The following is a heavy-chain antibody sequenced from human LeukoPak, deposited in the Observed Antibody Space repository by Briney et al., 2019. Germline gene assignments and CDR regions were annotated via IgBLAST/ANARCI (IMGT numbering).Heavy chain of an antibody. CDR2: ISSDGSAT. J-gene: IGHJ4*02. V-gene: IGHV3-74*01. CDR3: ARGGLFPSDHFDY. CDR1: GFTFSSYW. D-gene: IGHD2/OR15-2a*01. Sequence: PGGSLRLSCAASGFTFSSYWMHWVRQAPGKGLVWVSCISSDGSATSYADSVKGRFTISRNNARNTLYLQMNSLRAEDTAVYYCARGGLFPSDHFDYWGQGTVVTVSS.